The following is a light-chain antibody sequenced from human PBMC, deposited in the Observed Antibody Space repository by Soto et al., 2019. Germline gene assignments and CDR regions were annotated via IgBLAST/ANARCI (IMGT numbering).Light chain of an antibody. CDR2: DAS. Sequence: EIVLTQSPGTLSLSPGERATLSCRASQSVSNNYLAWYQQKPGQAPRLLIYDASNRATGIPARFSGSGSGTDFTLTISSLEPEDFAVYYCQQRSKLTFGGGTKVDIK. CDR1: QSVSNNY. V-gene: IGKV3-11*01. CDR3: QQRSKLT. J-gene: IGKJ4*01.